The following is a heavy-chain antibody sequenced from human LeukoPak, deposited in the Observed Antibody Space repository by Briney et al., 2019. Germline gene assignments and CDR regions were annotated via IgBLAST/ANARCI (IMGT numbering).Heavy chain of an antibody. CDR1: GGSFSGYY. V-gene: IGHV4-34*01. J-gene: IGHJ4*02. CDR3: ARGGPLRYFDWLPYFDY. D-gene: IGHD3-9*01. Sequence: SETQSLTCAVYGGSFSGYYWSWIRQPPGKGQKWIGGINHSGSTNFNPSLKSRVTISVDTSKNQFSLKLSSVTAADTAVYYCARGGPLRYFDWLPYFDYWGQGTLVTVSS. CDR2: INHSGST.